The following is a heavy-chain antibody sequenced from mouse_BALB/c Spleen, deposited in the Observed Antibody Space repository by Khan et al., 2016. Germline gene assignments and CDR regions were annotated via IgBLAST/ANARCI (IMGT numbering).Heavy chain of an antibody. D-gene: IGHD3-1*01. Sequence: EVQLQESGPGMVKPSQSLSLTCTVTGYSITSDYAWNWIRQFPGNKMEWMAYISYSGRTSYTPSLKSRISITLDTSKNQFFLQLRSVTTVDTATYYSARIGDAMAYWVQGTSVTVSS. CDR3: ARIGDAMAY. CDR2: ISYSGRT. CDR1: GYSITSDYA. J-gene: IGHJ4*01. V-gene: IGHV3-2*02.